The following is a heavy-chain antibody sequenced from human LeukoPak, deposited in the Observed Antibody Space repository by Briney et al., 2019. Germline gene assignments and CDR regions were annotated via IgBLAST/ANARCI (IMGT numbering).Heavy chain of an antibody. CDR3: TKDQIGYNKAGDY. J-gene: IGHJ4*02. CDR2: ISGSGINT. CDR1: GFTFGSCA. V-gene: IGHV3-23*01. D-gene: IGHD5-24*01. Sequence: GGSLRVSCAASGFTFGSCAMNWVRQAPGKGLEWVSTISGSGINTYYADSVKGRFTISRDNSKNTVYLEMNSLRAEDTALYYCTKDQIGYNKAGDYWGQGTLVTVSS.